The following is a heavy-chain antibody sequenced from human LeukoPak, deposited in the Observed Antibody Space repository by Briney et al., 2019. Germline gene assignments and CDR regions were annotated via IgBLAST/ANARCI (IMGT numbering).Heavy chain of an antibody. CDR1: GFTFSSYC. D-gene: IGHD1-26*01. CDR2: ISGSGGSA. Sequence: GGSLRLSCAASGFTFSSYCMSWVRQAPGKGLEWVSGISGSGGSAYYADSVKGRFTISRDNSKNTLYLQMNSLRAEDTAVYYCARHSGTYYSSGPLDYWGQGTLVTVSS. CDR3: ARHSGTYYSSGPLDY. V-gene: IGHV3-23*01. J-gene: IGHJ4*02.